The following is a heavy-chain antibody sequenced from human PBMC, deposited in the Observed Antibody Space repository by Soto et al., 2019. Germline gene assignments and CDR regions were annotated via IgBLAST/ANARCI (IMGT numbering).Heavy chain of an antibody. J-gene: IGHJ4*02. CDR3: ATTIAVAGTGYFDY. CDR2: INHSGST. V-gene: IGHV4-34*01. D-gene: IGHD6-19*01. Sequence: SETLSLTCAVYGGSFSGYYWSWIRQPPGKGLEWIGEINHSGSTNYNPSLKSRVTISVDMSKNQFSLKLTSVTAADTAVYYCATTIAVAGTGYFDYWGQGTPVTVSS. CDR1: GGSFSGYY.